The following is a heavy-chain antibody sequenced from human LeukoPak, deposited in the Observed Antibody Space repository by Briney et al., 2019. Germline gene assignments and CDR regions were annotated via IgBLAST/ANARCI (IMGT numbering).Heavy chain of an antibody. J-gene: IGHJ6*03. D-gene: IGHD4-11*01. Sequence: PSETLSLTCAVYGGSFSGYYWSWIRQPPGKGLEWIGEINHSGSTNYNPSLKSRVTISVDTSKNQFSLKLSSVTAADTAVYYCARTYSSPYYYYYYMDVWGKGTTVTVSS. CDR1: GGSFSGYY. V-gene: IGHV4-34*01. CDR2: INHSGST. CDR3: ARTYSSPYYYYYYMDV.